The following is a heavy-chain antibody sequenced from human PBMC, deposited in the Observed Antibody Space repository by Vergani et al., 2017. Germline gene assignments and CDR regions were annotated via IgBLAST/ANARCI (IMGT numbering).Heavy chain of an antibody. CDR3: AKESLEGGWYGYFQH. V-gene: IGHV4-4*02. CDR2: IYHSGST. Sequence: QVQLQESGPGLVKPSGTLSLTCAVSGGSISSSNWWSWVRQPPGKGLEWIGEIYHSGSTNYNPSLKSRVTISVDKSKNTLYLQMNSLRAEDTAVYYCAKESLEGGWYGYFQHWGQGTLVTVSS. D-gene: IGHD6-19*01. CDR1: GGSISSSNW. J-gene: IGHJ1*01.